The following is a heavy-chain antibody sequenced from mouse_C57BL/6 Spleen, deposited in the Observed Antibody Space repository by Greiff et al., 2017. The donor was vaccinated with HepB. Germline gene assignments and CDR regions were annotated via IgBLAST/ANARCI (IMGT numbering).Heavy chain of an antibody. CDR2: ISSGGSYT. Sequence: EVQLVESGGDLVKPGGSLKLSCAASGFTFSSYGMSWVRQTPDKRLEWVATISSGGSYTYYPDSVKGRFTISRDNAKNTLYLQMSSLKSEDTAMYYCARHVVTNYFDYWGQGTTLTVSS. J-gene: IGHJ2*01. V-gene: IGHV5-6*01. D-gene: IGHD2-2*01. CDR3: ARHVVTNYFDY. CDR1: GFTFSSYG.